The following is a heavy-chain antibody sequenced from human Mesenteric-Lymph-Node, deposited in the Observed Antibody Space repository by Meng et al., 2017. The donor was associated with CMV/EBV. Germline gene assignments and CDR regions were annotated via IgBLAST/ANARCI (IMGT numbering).Heavy chain of an antibody. CDR1: GYIFTNYA. CDR3: ARDLDY. V-gene: IGHV1-3*01. J-gene: IGHJ4*02. Sequence: SVKVSCKASGYIFTNYAIVWGRQAPGQRLEWLGWINAGNGNTEYSQNFQDRITLTRDTSASTVYMQLSSLRSEDTAVYYCARDLDYWSPGTLVTVSS. CDR2: INAGNGNT.